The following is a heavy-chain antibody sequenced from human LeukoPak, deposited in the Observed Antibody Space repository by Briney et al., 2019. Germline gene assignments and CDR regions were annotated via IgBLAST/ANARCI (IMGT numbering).Heavy chain of an antibody. J-gene: IGHJ3*02. D-gene: IGHD3-10*01. Sequence: GGSLRLSCAASAFSLSTYEMNWVRQAPGKGLEWLSYISSSGSTKYYADSVKGRFTISRDNAKKSLYLQMNSLRAEDTAVYYCAREDPGTRGAFDIWGQGTMVTVSS. CDR3: AREDPGTRGAFDI. V-gene: IGHV3-48*03. CDR1: AFSLSTYE. CDR2: ISSSGSTK.